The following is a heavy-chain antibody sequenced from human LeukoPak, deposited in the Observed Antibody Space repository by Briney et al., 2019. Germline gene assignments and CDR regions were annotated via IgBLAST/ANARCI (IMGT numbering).Heavy chain of an antibody. CDR1: GYTFTSYG. CDR3: ARDRQCGY. D-gene: IGHD2-21*01. CDR2: ISPYNGNT. J-gene: IGHJ4*02. Sequence: ASVKVSCKASGYTFTSYGISWVRQAPGQGLEWMGWISPYNGNTNYAPKLQVRVTMTTDTATSTAYMELTNLTSDDTAVYYCARDRQCGYWGQGTLVTVSS. V-gene: IGHV1-18*01.